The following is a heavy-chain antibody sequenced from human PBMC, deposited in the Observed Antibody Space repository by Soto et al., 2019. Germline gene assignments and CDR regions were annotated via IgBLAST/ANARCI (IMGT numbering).Heavy chain of an antibody. CDR3: AKTPGYSYGEGIDY. J-gene: IGHJ4*02. Sequence: EVQLLESGGGLVQTGGSLRLSCAASGFTFSSYAMSWVRQAPGKGLEWVSAISGSGGSTYYADSVKGRFTISRDNSKNTLYLQMNSLRAEDTAVYYCAKTPGYSYGEGIDYWGQGTLVTVSS. D-gene: IGHD5-18*01. CDR1: GFTFSSYA. V-gene: IGHV3-23*01. CDR2: ISGSGGST.